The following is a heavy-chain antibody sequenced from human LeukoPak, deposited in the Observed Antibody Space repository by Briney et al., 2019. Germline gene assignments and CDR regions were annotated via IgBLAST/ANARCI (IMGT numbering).Heavy chain of an antibody. CDR1: GFTSSSYW. CDR3: AREITYYDFWSGYYTRPQGIDY. Sequence: GGSLRLSCAASGFTSSSYWMHWVRQVPGKGLVWVSRISGDGTARNYADSVKGRFTISRDDAKNTVDLQMNSLRGEDTAVYYCAREITYYDFWSGYYTRPQGIDYWGQGTLVTVSS. CDR2: ISGDGTAR. D-gene: IGHD3-3*01. V-gene: IGHV3-74*01. J-gene: IGHJ4*02.